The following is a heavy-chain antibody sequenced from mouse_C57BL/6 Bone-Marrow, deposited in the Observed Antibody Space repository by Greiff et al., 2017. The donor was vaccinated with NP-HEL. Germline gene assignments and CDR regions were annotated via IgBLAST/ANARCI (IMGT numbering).Heavy chain of an antibody. J-gene: IGHJ2*01. V-gene: IGHV5-9*01. CDR2: ISGGGGNT. CDR3: AREYGYDEGYFDY. CDR1: GFTFSSYT. Sequence: EVKLVESGGGLVKPGVSLKLSCAASGFTFSSYTMSWVRQTPEKRLEWVATISGGGGNTYYPDSVKGRFTISRDNAKNTLYLQMSRLRSEDTALYYCAREYGYDEGYFDYWGQGTTLTVSS. D-gene: IGHD2-2*01.